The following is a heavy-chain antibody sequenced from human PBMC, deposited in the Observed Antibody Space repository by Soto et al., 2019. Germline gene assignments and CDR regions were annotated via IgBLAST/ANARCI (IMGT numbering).Heavy chain of an antibody. V-gene: IGHV3-53*01. J-gene: IGHJ6*02. D-gene: IGHD2-2*01. CDR1: GFTVSSNY. Sequence: GGSLRLSCAASGFTVSSNYMSWVRQAPGKGLEWVSVIYSGGSTYYADSVKGRFTISRDNSKNTLYLQMNSLRAEDTAVYYCARDIVVVPAATDPDTAMGPNYYYYYGMDVWGQGTTVTVSS. CDR3: ARDIVVVPAATDPDTAMGPNYYYYYGMDV. CDR2: IYSGGST.